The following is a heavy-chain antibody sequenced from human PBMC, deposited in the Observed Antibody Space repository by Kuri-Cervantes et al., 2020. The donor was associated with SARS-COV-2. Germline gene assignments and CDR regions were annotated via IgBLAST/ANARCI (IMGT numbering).Heavy chain of an antibody. CDR1: GFLFSASA. D-gene: IGHD3-3*01. Sequence: GESLKISCEVSGFLFSASAIHWVRQASGKGLEWVGRVRGKANNYATAYAASVRGRFTISRDDSKNTAYLQMNSLKTEDTAVYYCTRHREYYDFWSGHNYYYYYMDVWGKGTTVIVSS. J-gene: IGHJ6*03. CDR3: TRHREYYDFWSGHNYYYYYMDV. CDR2: VRGKANNYAT. V-gene: IGHV3-73*01.